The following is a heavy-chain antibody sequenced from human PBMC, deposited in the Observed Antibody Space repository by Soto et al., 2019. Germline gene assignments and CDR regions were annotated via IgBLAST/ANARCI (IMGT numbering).Heavy chain of an antibody. CDR1: GDSVSNNGAS. V-gene: IGHV6-1*01. J-gene: IGHJ1*01. CDR3: ARGGSGDTVSLFQY. D-gene: IGHD1-26*01. CDR2: TYYRSQWYS. Sequence: QLQQPGPGLVRPSQTLSLTCGISGDSVSNNGASWNWIRQSPLRGLEWLGRTYYRSQWYSDSAESVRSRITIIPDISQNQFSLQLNSVTPEDTAVYYCARGGSGDTVSLFQYWGQGSLVSVSS.